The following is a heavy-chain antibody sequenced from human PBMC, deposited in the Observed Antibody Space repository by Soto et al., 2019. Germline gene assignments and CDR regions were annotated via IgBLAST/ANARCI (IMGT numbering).Heavy chain of an antibody. CDR2: ISVTNAI. CDR1: GFTLSTYN. V-gene: IGHV3-48*02. CDR3: VRDNDWAFDH. D-gene: IGHD3-9*01. J-gene: IGHJ4*02. Sequence: LRLSCEVSGFTLSTYNMNWVRQAPGKGLECVSYISVTNAIFYADSVKGRFTVSRDNARNSLSLQMTSLRDEDTAVYYCVRDNDWAFDHWGQGTLVTVSS.